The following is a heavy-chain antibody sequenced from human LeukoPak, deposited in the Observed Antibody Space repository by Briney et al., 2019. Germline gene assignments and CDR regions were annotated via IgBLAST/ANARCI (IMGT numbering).Heavy chain of an antibody. CDR2: IQSDGNEK. J-gene: IGHJ6*02. D-gene: IGHD6-19*01. V-gene: IGHV3-7*01. Sequence: PGGSLRLSCGASGFTFRDYWMSWVRQAPVKGLEWVANIQSDGNEKNYIDSVQGRFTISRDNAKTSLYLQMNSLRAEDTAVYYCARDSAVATYYGVDVWGQGTTVTVSS. CDR1: GFTFRDYW. CDR3: ARDSAVATYYGVDV.